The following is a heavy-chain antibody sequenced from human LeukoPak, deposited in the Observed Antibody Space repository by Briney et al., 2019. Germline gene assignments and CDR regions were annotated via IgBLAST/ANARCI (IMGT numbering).Heavy chain of an antibody. D-gene: IGHD5-24*01. Sequence: GSLRLSCTASGFTFRTYAMNWVRQAPGKGLEWLSGISGSGNGTYYADSVKGRFIISRDNSKNMVYLQMNSLTVEDTATYYCAKRTMSAFDSWGQGTLLIVSS. CDR1: GFTFRTYA. J-gene: IGHJ4*02. CDR3: AKRTMSAFDS. CDR2: ISGSGNGT. V-gene: IGHV3-23*01.